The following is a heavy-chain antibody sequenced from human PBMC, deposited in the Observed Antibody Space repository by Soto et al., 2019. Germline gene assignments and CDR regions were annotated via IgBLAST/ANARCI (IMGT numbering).Heavy chain of an antibody. V-gene: IGHV3-23*01. J-gene: IGHJ4*02. CDR1: GFTFSNYA. CDR2: ISSNGGNT. Sequence: VQLLESGGDLVQPGGSLRLSCAASGFTFSNYAMSWVRQAPGKGLEWVSGISSNGGNTYYADSVKGRFSISRDNSKNTVSLQMNSLRVEDTAGYYCSKAIPPDFDFWGQGTLVTISS. CDR3: SKAIPPDFDF.